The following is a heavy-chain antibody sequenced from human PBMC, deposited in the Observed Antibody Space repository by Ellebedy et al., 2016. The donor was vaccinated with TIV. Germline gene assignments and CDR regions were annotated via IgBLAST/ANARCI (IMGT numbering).Heavy chain of an antibody. CDR1: GGTFTSFA. Sequence: ASVKVSXXTFGGTFTSFATSWVRQAPGQGLEWMGGTIPMYAKATYAQRFQGRVTITADESTSTAYMELSSLRSEDTAVYYCMRDHSGRYGLYWGQGTLVTVSS. CDR3: MRDHSGRYGLY. CDR2: TIPMYAKA. V-gene: IGHV1-69*13. D-gene: IGHD4-17*01. J-gene: IGHJ4*02.